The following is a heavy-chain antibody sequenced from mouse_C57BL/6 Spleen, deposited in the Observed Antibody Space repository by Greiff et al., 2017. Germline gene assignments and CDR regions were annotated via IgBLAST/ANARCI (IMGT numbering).Heavy chain of an antibody. CDR2: ISSGSSTI. D-gene: IGHD2-5*01. CDR1: GFTFSDYG. Sequence: EVMLVASGGGLVKPGGSLKLSCAASGFTFSDYGMHWVRQAPEKGLEWVAYISSGSSTIYYADTVKGRFTISRDNAKNTLFLQMTSLRSEDTAMYYCARKFYSNYPYWYFDVWGTGTTVTVSS. J-gene: IGHJ1*03. CDR3: ARKFYSNYPYWYFDV. V-gene: IGHV5-17*01.